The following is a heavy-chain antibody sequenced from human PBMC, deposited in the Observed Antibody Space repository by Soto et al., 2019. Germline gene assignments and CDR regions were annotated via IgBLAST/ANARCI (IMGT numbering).Heavy chain of an antibody. CDR2: VNPILSMS. D-gene: IGHD3-10*01. Sequence: QVQLVQSGAEVKSAGSSVKVSCKASGDTFNFYSINWVRQAPGLGLEWVGRVNPILSMSNYAQRFQGRVTMTADKSTGTAYMELRSLRSEDTAIYYCASHYGSGYRAVDSWGQGALVTVSS. V-gene: IGHV1-69*02. J-gene: IGHJ4*02. CDR1: GDTFNFYS. CDR3: ASHYGSGYRAVDS.